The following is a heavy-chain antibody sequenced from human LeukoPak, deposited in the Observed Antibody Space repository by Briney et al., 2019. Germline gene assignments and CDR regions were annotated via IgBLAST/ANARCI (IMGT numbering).Heavy chain of an antibody. D-gene: IGHD5-24*01. Sequence: SETLSLTCIVSGGSISTYYWTWIRQPPGKGLEWIGEINHSGNINYNPSLKSRLTMSVDTSKNQFSLKLSSMTAADTAVYYCARGRRWWGQGALVTVSS. V-gene: IGHV4-34*01. CDR1: GGSISTYY. J-gene: IGHJ4*02. CDR2: INHSGNI. CDR3: ARGRRW.